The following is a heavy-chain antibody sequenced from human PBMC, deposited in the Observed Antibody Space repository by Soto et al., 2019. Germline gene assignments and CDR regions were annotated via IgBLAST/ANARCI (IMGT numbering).Heavy chain of an antibody. CDR1: GFSLTTSGVG. D-gene: IGHD3-3*01. V-gene: IGHV2-5*02. Sequence: QITLNESGPTVVRPTEPLTLTCRFSGFSLTTSGVGVGWIRQSPGKAPEWLALIYWDDDKRYSASLKSRLTITKDISKNQVVLTVSDLDPTDTATYYCAHRVLRTVFGLVTTTAIYFDFWGQGTPVAVSS. CDR2: IYWDDDK. CDR3: AHRVLRTVFGLVTTTAIYFDF. J-gene: IGHJ4*02.